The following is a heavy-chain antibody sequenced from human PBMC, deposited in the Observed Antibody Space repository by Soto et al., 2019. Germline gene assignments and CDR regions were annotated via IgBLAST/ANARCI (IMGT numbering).Heavy chain of an antibody. D-gene: IGHD6-13*01. CDR2: IHSNGIET. CDR1: GFTFSGFW. J-gene: IGHJ5*02. CDR3: ARVSIATPGRGIDH. V-gene: IGHV3-74*01. Sequence: EVQLVESGGGLGQPGGSLRLSCAASGFTFSGFWMHWVRQAPGKGLVWVSRIHSNGIETTYADSVQGRFTISRDNAKNTLYLQMNSLRAEDTAVYYCARVSIATPGRGIDHWGQGTLVTVSS.